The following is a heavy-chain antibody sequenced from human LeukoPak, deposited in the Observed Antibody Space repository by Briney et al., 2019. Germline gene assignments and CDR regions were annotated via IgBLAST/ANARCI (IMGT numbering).Heavy chain of an antibody. CDR2: ISYDGSNK. V-gene: IGHV3-30*14. J-gene: IGHJ6*03. CDR3: ARAGSELYSSGWYPNYYMDV. D-gene: IGHD6-19*01. CDR1: GFTFSSYA. Sequence: GGSLRLSCAASGFTFSSYAMHWVRQAPGKGLEWVDAISYDGSNKYYADSVKGRFTISRENSKNTLYLQMGSLRAEDMAVYYCARAGSELYSSGWYPNYYMDVWGKGTTVTVSS.